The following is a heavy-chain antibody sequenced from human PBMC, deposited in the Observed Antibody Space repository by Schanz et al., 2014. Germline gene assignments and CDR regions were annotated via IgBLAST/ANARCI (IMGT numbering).Heavy chain of an antibody. CDR3: ARDGNQPLDA. D-gene: IGHD2-2*01. CDR2: ISGYNGKT. V-gene: IGHV1-18*04. Sequence: QVQLVQSGPEVKKPGASVRLSCKASGYNFNRHDISWVRQAPGQGLEWMGWISGYNGKTFYLDNPRDRISMPPYTATSTAYTELRTLRSADTAVYYCARDGNQPLDAWGQGTPVTVSS. J-gene: IGHJ5*02. CDR1: GYNFNRHD.